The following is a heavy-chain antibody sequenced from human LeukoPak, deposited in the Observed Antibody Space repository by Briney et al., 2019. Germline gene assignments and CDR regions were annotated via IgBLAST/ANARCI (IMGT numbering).Heavy chain of an antibody. V-gene: IGHV4-61*02. CDR3: AALYSSDWDYYYFDY. D-gene: IGHD6-19*01. J-gene: IGHJ4*02. CDR2: IYTSVST. CDR1: GGSISSGNYY. Sequence: SETLSLTCTVSGGSISSGNYYWSWIRQPAGKGLEWIGRIYTSVSTNYNPSLKSRVTMSVDTSKNQFALKLSSVTAADTAVYYCAALYSSDWDYYYFDYWGQGTLVTVSS.